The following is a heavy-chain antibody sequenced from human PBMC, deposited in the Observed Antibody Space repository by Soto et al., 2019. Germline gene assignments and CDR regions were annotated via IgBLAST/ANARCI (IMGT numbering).Heavy chain of an antibody. D-gene: IGHD3-3*01. CDR1: GFTFSDHY. J-gene: IGHJ5*02. CDR2: TRNKANSYTT. V-gene: IGHV3-72*01. CDR3: ARGPGITIFGVVKAHNWFDP. Sequence: EVQLVESGGGLVQPGGSLRLSCAASGFTFSDHYMDWVRQAPGKGLEWVGRTRNKANSYTTEYAASVKGRFTISRDDSXXSXYXXMNSLKTEDTAVYYCARGPGITIFGVVKAHNWFDPWGQGTLVTVSS.